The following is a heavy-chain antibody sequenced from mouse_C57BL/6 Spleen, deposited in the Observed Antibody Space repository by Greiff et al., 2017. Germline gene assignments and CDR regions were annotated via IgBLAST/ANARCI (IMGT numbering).Heavy chain of an antibody. CDR1: GFTFSDYY. CDR2: INYDGSST. Sequence: EVQRVESEGGLVQPGSSMKLSCTASGFTFSDYYMAWVRQVPEKGLEWVANINYDGSSTYYLDSLKSRFIISRDNAKNILYLQMSSLKSEHTATYYCARVGAYYSNYGAMDYWGQGTSVTVSS. CDR3: ARVGAYYSNYGAMDY. V-gene: IGHV5-16*01. J-gene: IGHJ4*01. D-gene: IGHD2-5*01.